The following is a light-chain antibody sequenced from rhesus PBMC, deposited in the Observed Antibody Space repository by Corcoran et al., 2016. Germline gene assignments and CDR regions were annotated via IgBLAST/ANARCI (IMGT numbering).Light chain of an antibody. CDR1: QGISNW. Sequence: DIQMTQSPSSLSASVGDRVTITCRASQGISNWLAWYQQKPGKAPKLLIKRASNLETGFPSRFSGSGSGTEFTLTISSLQPEDIATYYCQQHDNSPYSFGQGTKVEIK. CDR3: QQHDNSPYS. CDR2: RAS. V-gene: IGKV1-69*01. J-gene: IGKJ2*01.